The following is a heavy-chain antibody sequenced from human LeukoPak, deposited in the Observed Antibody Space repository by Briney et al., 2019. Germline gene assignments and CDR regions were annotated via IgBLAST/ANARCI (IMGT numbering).Heavy chain of an antibody. CDR1: GGTFSSYA. D-gene: IGHD4-11*01. Sequence: ASVKVSCKASGGTFSSYAISWVRQAPGQGLEWMGRIIPILGIANYAQKFQGRVTMTTDTSTSTAYMELRSLRSDDTAVYYCARVTAYSNYLFDYWGQGTLVTVSS. J-gene: IGHJ4*02. CDR2: IIPILGIA. V-gene: IGHV1-69*04. CDR3: ARVTAYSNYLFDY.